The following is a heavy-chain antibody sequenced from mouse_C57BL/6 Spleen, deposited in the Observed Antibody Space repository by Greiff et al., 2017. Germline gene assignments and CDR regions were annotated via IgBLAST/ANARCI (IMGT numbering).Heavy chain of an antibody. D-gene: IGHD2-1*01. CDR1: GFTFSSYG. CDR3: ARQRGNSYAMDY. J-gene: IGHJ4*01. Sequence: EVQLVESGGDLVKPGGSLKLSCAASGFTFSSYGMSWVRQTPDKRLEWVATISSGGSYTYYPDSVKGRFTISRANAKNTLYLQMSSLKSEDTAMYYCARQRGNSYAMDYWGQGTSVTVSS. V-gene: IGHV5-6*01. CDR2: ISSGGSYT.